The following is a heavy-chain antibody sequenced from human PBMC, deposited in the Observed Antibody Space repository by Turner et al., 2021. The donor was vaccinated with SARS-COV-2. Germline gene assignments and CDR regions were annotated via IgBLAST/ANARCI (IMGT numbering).Heavy chain of an antibody. V-gene: IGHV3-23*01. CDR3: AKVPPYGDYFDY. D-gene: IGHD4-17*01. J-gene: IGHJ4*02. CDR1: GFTFSSCV. CDR2: ISGSGFNT. Sequence: EVQLLESGGGLVQYGGSLRLSCAASGFTFSSCVMTWVRQAPGKGLEWVSAISGSGFNTYYADSVKGRFTISRDNSKNTMYLQMNSLRADDTALYYCAKVPPYGDYFDYWGQGTLVTVSS.